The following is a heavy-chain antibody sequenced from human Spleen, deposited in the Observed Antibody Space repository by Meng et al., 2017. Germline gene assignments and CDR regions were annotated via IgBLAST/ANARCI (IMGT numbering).Heavy chain of an antibody. CDR2: INAGNGDT. V-gene: IGHV1-3*01. D-gene: IGHD5-18*01. J-gene: IGHJ4*02. CDR1: GYHFASYI. Sequence: QVQLVQSGAEVRKPGASVRVSCKASGYHFASYIIHWVRQAHGQRLEWMGSINAGNGDTKYLQNFQGRLTITRDRSASTVYMELTSLGSEDTAVYFCARGRRGYSYGGGDFDYWGQGTLVTVSS. CDR3: ARGRRGYSYGGGDFDY.